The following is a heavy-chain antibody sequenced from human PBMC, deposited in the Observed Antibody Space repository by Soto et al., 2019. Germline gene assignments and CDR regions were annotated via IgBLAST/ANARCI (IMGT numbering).Heavy chain of an antibody. CDR2: INPNSGGT. Sequence: ASVKVSCKASGYTFTVYYMHWVRQAPGQGLEWMGWINPNSGGTNYAQKFQGRVTMTRDTAISTAYMELSRLRSDDTAVYYCASRSRADYYDSSGYPHIWGQGTMVTVPS. CDR3: ASRSRADYYDSSGYPHI. J-gene: IGHJ3*02. V-gene: IGHV1-2*02. D-gene: IGHD3-22*01. CDR1: GYTFTVYY.